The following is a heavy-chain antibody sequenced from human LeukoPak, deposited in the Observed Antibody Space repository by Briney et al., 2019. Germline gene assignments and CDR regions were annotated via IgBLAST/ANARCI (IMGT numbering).Heavy chain of an antibody. Sequence: GGSLRLSCAASGFTFSSYAMHWVRQAPGKGLEWVAVISYDGSNKYYADSVKGRFTISRDNSKNTLYLQMNSLRAEDTAVYYCARNRRVVVITLPLDYWGQGTLVTVSS. CDR3: ARNRRVVVITLPLDY. D-gene: IGHD3-22*01. J-gene: IGHJ4*02. CDR2: ISYDGSNK. V-gene: IGHV3-30-3*01. CDR1: GFTFSSYA.